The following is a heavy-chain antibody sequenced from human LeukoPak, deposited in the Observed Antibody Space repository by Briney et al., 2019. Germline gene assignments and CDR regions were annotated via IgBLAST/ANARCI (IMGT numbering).Heavy chain of an antibody. CDR2: ISYDGSNK. J-gene: IGHJ6*03. Sequence: AGGSLRLSCAASGFTFSDYYMSWIRQAPGKGLEWVAVISYDGSNKYYADSVKGRFTISRDNSKNTLYLQMNSLRAEDTAVYYCARSGSWGEFYYYYYMDVWGKGTTVTVSS. D-gene: IGHD6-13*01. CDR1: GFTFSDYY. CDR3: ARSGSWGEFYYYYYMDV. V-gene: IGHV3-30*03.